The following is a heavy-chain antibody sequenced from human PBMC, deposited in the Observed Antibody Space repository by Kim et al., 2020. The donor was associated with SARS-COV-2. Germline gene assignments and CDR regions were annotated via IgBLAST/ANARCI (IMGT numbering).Heavy chain of an antibody. CDR3: ARDHDGRFDY. J-gene: IGHJ4*02. D-gene: IGHD1-1*01. Sequence: GSTYYHPPLKRRVTISVETSKNQFSLELSSGTAADTAVYYCARDHDGRFDYWGQGTLVTVSS. V-gene: IGHV4-30-2*05. CDR2: GST.